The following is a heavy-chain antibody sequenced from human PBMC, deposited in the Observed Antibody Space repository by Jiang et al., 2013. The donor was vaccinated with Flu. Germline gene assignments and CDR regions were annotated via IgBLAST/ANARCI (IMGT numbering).Heavy chain of an antibody. CDR2: IDWDDDK. V-gene: IGHV2-70*11. CDR3: ARTLGRYSYGTCDY. Sequence: KPTQTLTLTCTFSGFSLSTSGMCVSWIRQPPGKALEWLARIDWDDDKYYSTSLKTRLTISKDTSKNQVVLTMTNMDPVDTATYYCARTLGRYSYGTCDYWGQGTLVTVSS. CDR1: GFSLSTSGMC. J-gene: IGHJ4*02. D-gene: IGHD5-18*01.